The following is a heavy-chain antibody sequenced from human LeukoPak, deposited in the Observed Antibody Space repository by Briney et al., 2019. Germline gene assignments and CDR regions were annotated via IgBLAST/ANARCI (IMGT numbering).Heavy chain of an antibody. CDR3: ARSRMVRGVPHWFDP. Sequence: PSQTLSLTCAVSGGSTGSGVYSWSWIRQPPGKGLEWIGYIYHDGRTYYNPPLNSRVTISVDRSKNQFSLKLSSVTAADTALYYCARSRMVRGVPHWFDPWGQGTLVTVSS. CDR1: GGSTGSGVYS. D-gene: IGHD3-10*01. V-gene: IGHV4-30-2*01. CDR2: IYHDGRT. J-gene: IGHJ5*02.